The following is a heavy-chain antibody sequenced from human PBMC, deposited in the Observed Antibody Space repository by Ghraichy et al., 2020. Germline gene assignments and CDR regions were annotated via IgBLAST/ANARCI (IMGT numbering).Heavy chain of an antibody. V-gene: IGHV3-53*01. D-gene: IGHD2-21*02. J-gene: IGHJ3*02. CDR3: ARVSPLAYCGGDCYSVDAFDI. Sequence: GGSLRLSCAASGFTVSSNYMSWVRQAPGKGLEWVSVIYSGGSTYYADSVKGRFTISRDNSKNTLYLQMNSLRAEDTAVYYCARVSPLAYCGGDCYSVDAFDIWGQGTMVTVSS. CDR2: IYSGGST. CDR1: GFTVSSNY.